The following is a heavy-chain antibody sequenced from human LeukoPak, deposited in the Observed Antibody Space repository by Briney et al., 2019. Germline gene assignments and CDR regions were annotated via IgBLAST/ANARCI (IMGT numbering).Heavy chain of an antibody. J-gene: IGHJ4*02. V-gene: IGHV3-20*04. CDR2: INWNGGST. D-gene: IGHD1-1*01. CDR1: GFTFDDYG. CDR3: AKTGTTFLGEVDY. Sequence: PGGSLRLSCAASGFTFDDYGISWVRQAPGKGLEWVSGINWNGGSTGYADSVKGRFTISRDNAKNSLYLQMNSLRAEDTALYYCAKTGTTFLGEVDYWGQGTLVTVSS.